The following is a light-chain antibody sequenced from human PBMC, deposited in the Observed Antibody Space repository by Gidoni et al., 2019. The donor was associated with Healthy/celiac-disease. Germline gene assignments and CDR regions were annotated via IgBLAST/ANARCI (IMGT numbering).Light chain of an antibody. CDR2: EVS. J-gene: IGLJ1*01. V-gene: IGLV2-14*01. CDR1: SSDVGGYNY. Sequence: LTQPASVSGSPGPSITISCTGTSSDVGGYNYVSWYQQHPGKAPKLMIYEVSTRPSGVSNRFSGSKSGNTASLTISGLQAEDEADYYCSSYTSSSTLEVFGTGTKVTVL. CDR3: SSYTSSSTLEV.